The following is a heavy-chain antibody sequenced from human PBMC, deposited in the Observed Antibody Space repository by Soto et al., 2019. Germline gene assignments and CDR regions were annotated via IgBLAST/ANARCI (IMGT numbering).Heavy chain of an antibody. CDR1: GDSISTFY. D-gene: IGHD3-22*01. Sequence: SETLSLTCTVSGDSISTFYWGWMRQSPGKELEWIGYVYYTGSTNYNPSLKSRVTISVGRSKNQFSLKLTSANAADTAVYYCARGRTVRNYADDSSDYFYFFDYWGQGTQVTVSS. CDR3: ARGRTVRNYADDSSDYFYFFDY. V-gene: IGHV4-59*01. CDR2: VYYTGST. J-gene: IGHJ4*02.